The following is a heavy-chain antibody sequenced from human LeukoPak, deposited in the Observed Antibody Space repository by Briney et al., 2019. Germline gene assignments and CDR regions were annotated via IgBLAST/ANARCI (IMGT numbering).Heavy chain of an antibody. CDR2: ISSSSSYI. CDR1: GFTFSSYS. Sequence: GGSLRLSCAASGFTFSSYSMNWVRQAPGKGLEWVSSISSSSSYIYYADSVKGRFTISRDHAKNSMYLQMNSLRAEGTAVYYRAGDPAVAGLRDGMDVWGQGTTVTVSS. J-gene: IGHJ6*02. D-gene: IGHD6-19*01. V-gene: IGHV3-21*01. CDR3: AGDPAVAGLRDGMDV.